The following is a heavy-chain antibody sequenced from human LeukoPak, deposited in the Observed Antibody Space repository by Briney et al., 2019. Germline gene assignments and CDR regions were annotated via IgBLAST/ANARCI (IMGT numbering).Heavy chain of an antibody. CDR2: IYYSGST. D-gene: IGHD3-10*01. CDR1: GGSISSYY. V-gene: IGHV4-59*12. CDR3: ARVGGWGYGSGSYYYFDY. Sequence: SETLSLTCTVSGGSISSYYWSWIRQPPGKGLEWIGYIYYSGSTNYNPSLKSRVTISVDKSKNQFSLKLSSVTAADTAVYYCARVGGWGYGSGSYYYFDYWGQGTLVTVSS. J-gene: IGHJ4*02.